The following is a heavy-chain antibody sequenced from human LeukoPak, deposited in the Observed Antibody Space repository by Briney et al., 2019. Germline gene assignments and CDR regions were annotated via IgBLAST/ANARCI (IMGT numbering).Heavy chain of an antibody. Sequence: WMGWMTPASGNTGYAQKFQGRVTMTSNTSISTAYMELSSLRSEDTAVYYCARGDYGDAPDYWGQGTLVTVSS. CDR2: MTPASGNT. D-gene: IGHD4-17*01. CDR3: ARGDYGDAPDY. V-gene: IGHV1-8*01. J-gene: IGHJ4*02.